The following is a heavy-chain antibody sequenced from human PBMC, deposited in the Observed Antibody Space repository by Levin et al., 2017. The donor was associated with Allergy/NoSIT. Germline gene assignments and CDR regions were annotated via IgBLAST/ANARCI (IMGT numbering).Heavy chain of an antibody. CDR1: GFTFSTYG. CDR2: INTIGDTT. Sequence: GGSLRLSCAASGFTFSTYGMSWVRQPPGKGLEWVSTINTIGDTTYYADSVKGRFTISRDNSKNTLYLQMNSLRAEDTAVYYCAKKGGLRLTTYYFDYWGQGTLVTVSS. J-gene: IGHJ4*02. D-gene: IGHD5-12*01. CDR3: AKKGGLRLTTYYFDY. V-gene: IGHV3-23*01.